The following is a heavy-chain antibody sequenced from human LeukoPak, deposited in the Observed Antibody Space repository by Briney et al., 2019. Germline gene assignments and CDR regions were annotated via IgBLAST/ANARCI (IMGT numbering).Heavy chain of an antibody. J-gene: IGHJ4*02. Sequence: PGGSLRLSCAASGFTFSSYTMNWVRQAPGKGLEWVSYISSSSSTIYYADSVKGRFTISRDNAKNSLYLQMSSLRVEDTAVYYCAKVPFHRLGGDTGYFDYWGQGTLVTVSS. V-gene: IGHV3-48*04. D-gene: IGHD2-21*02. CDR1: GFTFSSYT. CDR2: ISSSSSTI. CDR3: AKVPFHRLGGDTGYFDY.